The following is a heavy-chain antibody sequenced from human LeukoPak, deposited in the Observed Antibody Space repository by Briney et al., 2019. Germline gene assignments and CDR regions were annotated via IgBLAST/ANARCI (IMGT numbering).Heavy chain of an antibody. CDR2: IYKSGTT. CDR3: AREESYQDTNGYSYFFDS. CDR1: GGSIGWDY. D-gene: IGHD3-22*01. V-gene: IGHV4-4*07. J-gene: IGHJ4*02. Sequence: SESLSLTCTVSGGSIGWDYWSWIRQSAGKGLEWIGRIYKSGTTNYNPSFRSRVTMSVDTSKNHLSLTLTSVTAADTAVYYCAREESYQDTNGYSYFFDSWGQGSLVTVSS.